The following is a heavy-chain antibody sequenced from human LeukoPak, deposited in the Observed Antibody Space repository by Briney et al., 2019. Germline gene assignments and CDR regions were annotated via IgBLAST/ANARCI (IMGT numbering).Heavy chain of an antibody. D-gene: IGHD2-2*01. CDR3: AREPDRDIVEVGSFDI. CDR2: ISYDGSNK. J-gene: IGHJ3*02. CDR1: GFTFSSYG. Sequence: GGSLRLSCAASGFTFSSYGMHWVRQAPGKGLEWVAVISYDGSNKYYADSVKGRFTISRDNSKNTLYLQMNSLRAEDTAVYYCAREPDRDIVEVGSFDIWGQGTMVSVSS. V-gene: IGHV3-33*01.